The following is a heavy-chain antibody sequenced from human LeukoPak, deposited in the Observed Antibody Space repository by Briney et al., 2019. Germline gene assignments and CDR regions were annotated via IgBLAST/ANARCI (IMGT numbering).Heavy chain of an antibody. CDR1: GFTFSSYE. V-gene: IGHV3-30-3*01. CDR3: ARDYGVTVGWFDP. J-gene: IGHJ5*02. D-gene: IGHD4-11*01. CDR2: ISSDGSNK. Sequence: PGGSLRLSCAASGFTFSSYEMNWVRQAPGRGLEWVAVISSDGSNKYYADSVKGRFTISRDNSKNTLYLQMNSLRADDTAVYYCARDYGVTVGWFDPWGQGTLVIVSS.